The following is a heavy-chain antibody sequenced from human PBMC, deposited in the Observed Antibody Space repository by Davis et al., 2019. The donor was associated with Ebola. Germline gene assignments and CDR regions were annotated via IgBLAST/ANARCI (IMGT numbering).Heavy chain of an antibody. CDR2: IYPGDSDI. J-gene: IGHJ5*02. D-gene: IGHD4-23*01. CDR1: GYSFSNYW. CDR3: ARSTIGGKSGRWFDP. V-gene: IGHV5-51*01. Sequence: KVSCKGSGYSFSNYWIGWVRQMPGKGLEWLGIIYPGDSDIRYSPSFQGQVTISADKSTSTAYLQWSSLKASDTAMYYCARSTIGGKSGRWFDPWGQGTLVTVSS.